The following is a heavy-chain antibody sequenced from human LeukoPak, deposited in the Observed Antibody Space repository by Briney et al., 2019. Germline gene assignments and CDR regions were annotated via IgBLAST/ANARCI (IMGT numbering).Heavy chain of an antibody. CDR2: INDNGGQR. CDR1: GFTFSSFW. J-gene: IGHJ4*01. V-gene: IGHV3-23*01. D-gene: IGHD1-26*01. Sequence: GGSLRLSCAVSGFTFSSFWMNWVRQAPGKGLEWVSNINDNGGQRHYADSVKGRFTISRDNSKNTLFLQMDSLRAEDTAVYYCAKTQWKVGATDYFDYWGHGILVTVSS. CDR3: AKTQWKVGATDYFDY.